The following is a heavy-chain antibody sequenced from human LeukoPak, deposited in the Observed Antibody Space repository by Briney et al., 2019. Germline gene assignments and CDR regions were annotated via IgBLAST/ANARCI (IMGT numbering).Heavy chain of an antibody. J-gene: IGHJ4*02. CDR3: ARGRRSSSWYGGRIDY. Sequence: SETLSLTCAVYGGSFSGYYWSWIRQPPGKGLEWIGEINHSGSTNYNPSLKSRVTISVDTSKNQFSLKLSSVTAADTAVYYCARGRRSSSWYGGRIDYWSQGTLVTVSS. V-gene: IGHV4-34*01. CDR2: INHSGST. CDR1: GGSFSGYY. D-gene: IGHD6-13*01.